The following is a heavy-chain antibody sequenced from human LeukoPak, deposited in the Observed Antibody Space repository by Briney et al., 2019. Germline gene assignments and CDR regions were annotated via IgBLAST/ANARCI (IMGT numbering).Heavy chain of an antibody. CDR2: ISAYNGNT. V-gene: IGHV1-18*01. CDR1: GYTFTSYG. Sequence: GASVKVSCKASGYTFTSYGISWVRQAPGQGLEWMGWISAYNGNTNYAQKLQGRVTMTTDTSTSTAYMELRSLRSDDTAVYYCARDHRRYCSGGSCYHFDYWGXGTMVTVSS. J-gene: IGHJ4*01. CDR3: ARDHRRYCSGGSCYHFDY. D-gene: IGHD2-15*01.